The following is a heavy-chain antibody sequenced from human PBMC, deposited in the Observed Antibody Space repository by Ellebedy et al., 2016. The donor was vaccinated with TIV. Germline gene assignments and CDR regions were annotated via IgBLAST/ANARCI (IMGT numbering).Heavy chain of an antibody. Sequence: GESLKISCAASGFTFSGYYMSWFRQAPGKGPEWVPHISYSGYLMYYADSVKGRFTTSRDKAENSLYLQMNSLRAEDTAVYFWARLGVIAGAGAGDYWGQGTLVIVSS. V-gene: IGHV3-11*01. J-gene: IGHJ4*02. CDR1: GFTFSGYY. CDR3: ARLGVIAGAGAGDY. CDR2: ISYSGYLM. D-gene: IGHD6-19*01.